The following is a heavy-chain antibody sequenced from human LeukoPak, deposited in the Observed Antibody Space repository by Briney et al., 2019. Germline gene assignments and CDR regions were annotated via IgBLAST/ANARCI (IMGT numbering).Heavy chain of an antibody. CDR3: ARSEEGYYYDSSGYFDY. CDR2: INHSGST. J-gene: IGHJ4*02. D-gene: IGHD3-22*01. Sequence: SETLSLTCTVSGDSISGYYWNWIRQTPGKGLEWIGEINHSGSTNYNPSLKSQVTISVDTSKNQFSLKLSSVTAADAAVYYCARSEEGYYYDSSGYFDYWGQGTLVTVSS. CDR1: GDSISGYY. V-gene: IGHV4-34*01.